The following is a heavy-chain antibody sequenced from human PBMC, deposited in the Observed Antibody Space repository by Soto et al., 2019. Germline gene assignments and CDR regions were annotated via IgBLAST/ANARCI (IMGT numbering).Heavy chain of an antibody. Sequence: QVQLQESGPGLVKPSGTLSLTCVVSGGSISSNWWSWVRQPPGKGLEWIGEISHVGSTNYNPSLKSRVTISVDKSKNQFSLNLNSVTAADTAVYYGARVADGMDVWGRGTTVTVSS. D-gene: IGHD6-19*01. J-gene: IGHJ6*02. V-gene: IGHV4-4*02. CDR3: ARVADGMDV. CDR1: GGSISSNW. CDR2: ISHVGST.